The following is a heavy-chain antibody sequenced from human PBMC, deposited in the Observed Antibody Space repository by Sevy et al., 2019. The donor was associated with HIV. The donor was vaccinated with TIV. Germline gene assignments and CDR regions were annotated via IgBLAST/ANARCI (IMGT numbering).Heavy chain of an antibody. CDR3: VREAVVNDVDDAFDM. J-gene: IGHJ3*02. CDR2: VKQHGNEQ. CDR1: GFIFRDYY. D-gene: IGHD2-21*01. Sequence: GESLKISCTASGFIFRDYYMSWIRQAPGKGLEWVANVKQHGNEQFYMDSVKGRFTISRDNAKNSLYLQMNSLRAEDTAVYYCVREAVVNDVDDAFDMWGQGTMVTVSS. V-gene: IGHV3-7*01.